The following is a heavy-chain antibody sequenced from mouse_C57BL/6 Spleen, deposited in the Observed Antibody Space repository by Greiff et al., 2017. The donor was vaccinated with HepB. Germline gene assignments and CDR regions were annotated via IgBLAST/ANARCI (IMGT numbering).Heavy chain of an antibody. CDR3: ARHVTTGHYWYFDV. CDR2: IWSDGST. CDR1: GFSLTSYG. Sequence: VKLMESGPGLVAPSQSLSITCTVSGFSLTSYGVHWVRQPPGKGLEWLVVIWSDGSTTYNSALKSRLSISKDNSKSQVFLKMNSLQTDDTAMYYCARHVTTGHYWYFDVWGTGTTVTVSS. V-gene: IGHV2-6-1*01. J-gene: IGHJ1*03. D-gene: IGHD1-1*01.